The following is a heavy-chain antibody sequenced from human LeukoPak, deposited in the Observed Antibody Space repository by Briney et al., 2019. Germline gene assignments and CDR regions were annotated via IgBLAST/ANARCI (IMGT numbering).Heavy chain of an antibody. D-gene: IGHD4-23*01. CDR2: INHSGST. CDR1: GGSFSGYY. J-gene: IGHJ3*02. V-gene: IGHV4-34*01. CDR3: ASSRLRWSSDAIDI. Sequence: SETLSLTCAVYGGSFSGYYWSWIRQPPGKGLEWIGEINHSGSTNYNPSLKSRVTISVDTSKNQFSLKLSSVTAADTAVYYCASSRLRWSSDAIDIWGQGTMVTVSS.